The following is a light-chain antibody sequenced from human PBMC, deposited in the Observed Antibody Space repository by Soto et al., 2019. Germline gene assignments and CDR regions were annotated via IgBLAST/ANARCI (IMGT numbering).Light chain of an antibody. V-gene: IGLV1-40*01. CDR2: EDI. CDR3: QSYDSSLSGVV. CDR1: SSNIGARYE. J-gene: IGLJ2*01. Sequence: QSVLTQPPSVSGAPGQRVTISCTGSSSNIGARYEVHSYQQLPGTAPKLLIYEDIKRPSGIPDRFSGSKSGASASLAITGLLSEDEAEYYCQSYDSSLSGVVFGGGTKLTVL.